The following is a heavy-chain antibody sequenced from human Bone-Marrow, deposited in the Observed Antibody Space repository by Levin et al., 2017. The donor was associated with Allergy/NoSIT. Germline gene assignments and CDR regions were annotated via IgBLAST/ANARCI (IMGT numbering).Heavy chain of an antibody. D-gene: IGHD3-16*01. CDR1: GFTFSDHY. V-gene: IGHV3-72*01. J-gene: IGHJ6*02. Sequence: GGSLRLSCVASGFTFSDHYMDWVRQAPGKGLEWVGRTRNKAKSYTTEYGASAKGRFTISRDETRNSLYLQIRSRKAEDTAVYYCTRAASARSDNYYYGLEVWSPGTAVTVSS. CDR3: TRAASARSDNYYYGLEV. CDR2: TRNKAKSYTT.